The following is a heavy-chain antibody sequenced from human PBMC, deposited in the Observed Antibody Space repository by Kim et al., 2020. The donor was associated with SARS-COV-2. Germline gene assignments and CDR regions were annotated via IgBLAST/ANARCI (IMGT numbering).Heavy chain of an antibody. CDR1: GFTFSSYS. CDR2: ISSSSSYI. J-gene: IGHJ6*02. D-gene: IGHD2-15*01. Sequence: GGSLRLSCAASGFTFSSYSMNWVRQAPGKGLEWVSSISSSSSYIYYADSVKGRFTISRDNAKNSLYLQMNSLRAEDTAVYYCARGAYCSGGSYYPYYYYSGIDICGQGTTFTVSS. V-gene: IGHV3-21*01. CDR3: ARGAYCSGGSYYPYYYYSGIDI.